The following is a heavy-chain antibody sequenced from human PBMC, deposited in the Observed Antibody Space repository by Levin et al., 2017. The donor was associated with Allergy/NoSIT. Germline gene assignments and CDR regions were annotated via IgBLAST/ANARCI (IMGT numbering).Heavy chain of an antibody. CDR3: ARDQFLHGSASGGWFDP. Sequence: GESLKISCAASGFSVSTHYMNWIRQAPGKGLEWVSVIYSDGRTIYADSVKGRVTISRDNLKNTLYLQMNSLGVEDTAVYYCARDQFLHGSASGGWFDPWGQGTLVTVSS. D-gene: IGHD3-10*01. V-gene: IGHV3-53*01. J-gene: IGHJ5*02. CDR2: IYSDGRT. CDR1: GFSVSTHY.